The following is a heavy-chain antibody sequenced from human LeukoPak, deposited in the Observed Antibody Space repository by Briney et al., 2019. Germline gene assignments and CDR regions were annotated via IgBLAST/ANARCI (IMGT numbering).Heavy chain of an antibody. CDR3: ARDSSYLSY. Sequence: SETLSLTCAVYGGSFSGYYWSWIRQPPGKGLEWIGSIYHSGSTYYNPSLKSRVTISVDTSKNQFSLKLSSVTAADTAVYYCARDSSYLSYWGQGTLVTVSS. CDR1: GGSFSGYY. V-gene: IGHV4-34*01. J-gene: IGHJ4*02. D-gene: IGHD4-11*01. CDR2: IYHSGST.